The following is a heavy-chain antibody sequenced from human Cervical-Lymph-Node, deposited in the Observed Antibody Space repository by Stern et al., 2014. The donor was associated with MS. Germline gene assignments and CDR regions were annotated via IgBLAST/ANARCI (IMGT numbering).Heavy chain of an antibody. V-gene: IGHV4-31*03. CDR1: GGSITSGDFY. J-gene: IGHJ5*02. Sequence: QVQLQESGPGLVKPSQTLSLTCTVSGGSITSGDFYWSWMRQLTGMGLNWIGYIDDSGSTYYNPSLNSRVTISLDTANNQFSLKLSSVTAADTAVYYCSRRAGGSDNYFDPWGQGTLVTVSS. CDR2: IDDSGST. CDR3: SRRAGGSDNYFDP. D-gene: IGHD4/OR15-4a*01.